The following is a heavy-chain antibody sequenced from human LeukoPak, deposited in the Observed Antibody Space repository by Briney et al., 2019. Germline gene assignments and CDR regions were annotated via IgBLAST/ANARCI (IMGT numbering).Heavy chain of an antibody. CDR3: ARDKYYDFWSGYYSHY. CDR2: IYSGGST. J-gene: IGHJ4*02. Sequence: GGSLRLSCAASGFTFSSYAMSWVRQAPGKGLEWVSVIYSGGSTYYADSVKGRFTISRDNSKNTLYLQMNSLRAEDTAVYYCARDKYYDFWSGYYSHYWGQGTLVTVSS. V-gene: IGHV3-66*02. CDR1: GFTFSSYA. D-gene: IGHD3-3*01.